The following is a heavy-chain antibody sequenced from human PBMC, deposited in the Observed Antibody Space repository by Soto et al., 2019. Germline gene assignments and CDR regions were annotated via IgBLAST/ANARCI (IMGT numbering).Heavy chain of an antibody. CDR2: ISYDGSTK. V-gene: IGHV3-30*03. CDR3: VRDMQLWGLDA. D-gene: IGHD2-21*01. Sequence: GGSLRLSCAASGFTFSSYGMHWVRQAPGKGLEWVAVISYDGSTKNYADSVKGRFTISRDNAKNTLFLHMNSLRAEDTAVYYRVRDMQLWGLDAWGQGTLVTVSS. CDR1: GFTFSSYG. J-gene: IGHJ5*02.